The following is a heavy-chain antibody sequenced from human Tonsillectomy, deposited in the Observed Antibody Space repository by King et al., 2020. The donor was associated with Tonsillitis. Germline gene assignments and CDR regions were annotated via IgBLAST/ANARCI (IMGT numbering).Heavy chain of an antibody. CDR2: IRSKAYGGTT. Sequence: VQLVESGGGLVQPGRSLRLSCTASGFTFGDYAMSWVRQAPGKGLEWVGFIRSKAYGGTTEYAASVKGRVTISRDDSKSVAQLQMNSLKTEDTAVYYCTRERGYLDISGYYGYDYYYMDVWGKGTTVTVSS. J-gene: IGHJ6*03. CDR3: TRERGYLDISGYYGYDYYYMDV. CDR1: GFTFGDYA. V-gene: IGHV3-49*04. D-gene: IGHD3-22*01.